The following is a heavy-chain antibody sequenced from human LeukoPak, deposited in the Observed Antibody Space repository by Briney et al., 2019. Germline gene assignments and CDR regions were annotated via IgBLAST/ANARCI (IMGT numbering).Heavy chain of an antibody. J-gene: IGHJ4*02. Sequence: SETLSLTCTVSGGSISGDYWSWIRQPPGKGLEWVGYIYYSGSTNYNPSLKSRVTISVDTSKNQFSLKLSSVTAADTAVYYCARHTYYYDSSGYYHYFDYWGQGTLVTVSS. V-gene: IGHV4-59*08. D-gene: IGHD3-22*01. CDR1: GGSISGDY. CDR3: ARHTYYYDSSGYYHYFDY. CDR2: IYYSGST.